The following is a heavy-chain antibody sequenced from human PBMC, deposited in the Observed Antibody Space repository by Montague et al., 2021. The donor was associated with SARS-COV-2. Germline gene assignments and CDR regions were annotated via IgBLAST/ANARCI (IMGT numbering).Heavy chain of an antibody. CDR1: GFTFSSYA. CDR3: ARDFSHSSGRYGGEAFDY. D-gene: IGHD6-19*01. CDR2: ISYDGSNK. V-gene: IGHV3-30-3*01. Sequence: SLRLSCAASGFTFSSYAMHWVRQAPGKGLEWVAVISYDGSNKYYADSVKGRFTISRDNSKNTLSLQMNSLRAEDTAVYYCARDFSHSSGRYGGEAFDYWGQGTLVTVSS. J-gene: IGHJ4*02.